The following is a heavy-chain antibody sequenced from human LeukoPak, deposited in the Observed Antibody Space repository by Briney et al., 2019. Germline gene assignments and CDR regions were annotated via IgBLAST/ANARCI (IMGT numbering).Heavy chain of an antibody. CDR1: GFTFSAYP. D-gene: IGHD3-10*01. Sequence: GGTLRLSCAASGFTFSAYPMHWVRQAPGKGLEWVAVISNDGSKKTYADSVKGRFTISRDNSKNTLYLQMNSLRDEDTAVYYCARDGISLGSGSCLDSWGQGTLVTVSS. V-gene: IGHV3-30*04. J-gene: IGHJ4*02. CDR3: ARDGISLGSGSCLDS. CDR2: ISNDGSKK.